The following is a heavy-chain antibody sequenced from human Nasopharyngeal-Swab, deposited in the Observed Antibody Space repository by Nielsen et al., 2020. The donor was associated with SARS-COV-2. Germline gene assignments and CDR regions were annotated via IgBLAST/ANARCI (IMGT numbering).Heavy chain of an antibody. CDR1: GYSFTSYW. Sequence: KVSCKGSGYSFTSYWIGWVRQMPGKGLEWMGIIYPGDSDTRYSPSFQGQVTISADKSISTAYLQWSSLKASDTAMYYCARSMYLGIAAAGTCLGALHYGMDVWGQGTTVTVSS. CDR2: IYPGDSDT. CDR3: ARSMYLGIAAAGTCLGALHYGMDV. J-gene: IGHJ6*02. V-gene: IGHV5-51*01. D-gene: IGHD6-13*01.